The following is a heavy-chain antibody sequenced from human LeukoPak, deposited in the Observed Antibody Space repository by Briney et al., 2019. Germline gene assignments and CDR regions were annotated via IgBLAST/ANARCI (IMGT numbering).Heavy chain of an antibody. D-gene: IGHD4-17*01. V-gene: IGHV3-23*01. CDR2: ISGSGGST. J-gene: IGHJ4*02. CDR1: GFTFSSYA. CDR3: AKPTLRTRYYFDY. Sequence: GGSLRLSCAASGFTFSSYAMSWVRQAPGKGLEGVSAISGSGGSTYYADSVKGRFTISRDNSKNTLYLQMNSLRAEDTAVYYCAKPTLRTRYYFDYWGQGTLVTVSS.